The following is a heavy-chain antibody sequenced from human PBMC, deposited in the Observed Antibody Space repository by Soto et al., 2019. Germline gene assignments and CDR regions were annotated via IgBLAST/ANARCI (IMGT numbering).Heavy chain of an antibody. V-gene: IGHV4-34*01. D-gene: IGHD2-15*01. J-gene: IGHJ4*01. CDR3: VHSPNVAVDH. CDR2: ISQTETA. Sequence: SETLSLTCVVYGESFGGFYWSWVRQSPGKGLEWIGEISQTETAAYSPSLKSRVSISADTSKKQFSLTLTSVTAADTAVYYCVHSPNVAVDHWGHGTLVTVSS. CDR1: GESFGGFY.